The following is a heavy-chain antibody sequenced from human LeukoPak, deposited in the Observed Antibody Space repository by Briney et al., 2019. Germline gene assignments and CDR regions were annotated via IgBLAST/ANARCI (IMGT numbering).Heavy chain of an antibody. CDR1: GASISTNGYY. Sequence: SETLSLTCTVSGASISTNGYYWGWIRQPPGKGLEWIGSIYYSGITYYNPSLKSRVTMSVDTSRNQFSLKLTSVTAADTAVYYCARGAGWYNYWGQGTLVTVSS. CDR2: IYYSGIT. J-gene: IGHJ4*02. CDR3: ARGAGWYNY. V-gene: IGHV4-39*07. D-gene: IGHD6-19*01.